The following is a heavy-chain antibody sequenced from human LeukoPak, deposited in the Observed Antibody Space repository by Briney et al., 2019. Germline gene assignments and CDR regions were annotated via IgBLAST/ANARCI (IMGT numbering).Heavy chain of an antibody. CDR1: GGTFGSYA. CDR3: ARGLGHYYYYYMDV. D-gene: IGHD7-27*01. Sequence: SVKVSCKASGGTFGSYAISWVRQAPGQGLEWMGRIIPILGIANYAQKFQGRVTITADKSTSTAYMELGSLRSEDTAVYYCARGLGHYYYYYMDVWGKGTTVTVSS. CDR2: IIPILGIA. V-gene: IGHV1-69*04. J-gene: IGHJ6*03.